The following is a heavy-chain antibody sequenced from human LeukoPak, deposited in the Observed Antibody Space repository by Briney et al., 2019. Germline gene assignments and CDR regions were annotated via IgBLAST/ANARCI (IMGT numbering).Heavy chain of an antibody. V-gene: IGHV1-8*01. Sequence: GASVKVSCKASGYTFTSYDIHWVRQATGQGLEWMGRMNPNRGDTDYAQKFQGRVTMTRNTSISTAYMELSSLRSEDTAVYYCARARDSLYYYYYYYMDVWGKGTTVTVSS. CDR3: ARARDSLYYYYYYYMDV. CDR1: GYTFTSYD. D-gene: IGHD2-15*01. J-gene: IGHJ6*03. CDR2: MNPNRGDT.